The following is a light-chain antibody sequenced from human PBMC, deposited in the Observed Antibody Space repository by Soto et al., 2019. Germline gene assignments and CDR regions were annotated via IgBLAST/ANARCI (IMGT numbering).Light chain of an antibody. CDR1: QSVTTN. CDR3: QERSNWPLSIT. CDR2: DAS. V-gene: IGKV3-11*01. J-gene: IGKJ5*01. Sequence: EFVLTQSPGTLSLSPGERATLSCRASQSVTTNLAWYQQKVGQAPRLLIYDASNRAAGIPVRFSGSGSGTDFTLSISSLEPEDFAVYYCQERSNWPLSITFGQGTRLEI.